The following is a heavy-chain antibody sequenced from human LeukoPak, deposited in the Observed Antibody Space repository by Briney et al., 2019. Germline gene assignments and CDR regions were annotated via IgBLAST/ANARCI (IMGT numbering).Heavy chain of an antibody. CDR1: GYTFTSYG. Sequence: ASVKVSCKASGYTFTSYGISWVRQAPGQGLEWMGWISAYNGNTNYAQKLQGRVTMTTDTSTSTAYTELRSLRSDDTAVYYCARGWYDSSGYYYGIDDYYYYMDVWGKGTTVTVSS. J-gene: IGHJ6*03. CDR3: ARGWYDSSGYYYGIDDYYYYMDV. V-gene: IGHV1-18*01. CDR2: ISAYNGNT. D-gene: IGHD3-22*01.